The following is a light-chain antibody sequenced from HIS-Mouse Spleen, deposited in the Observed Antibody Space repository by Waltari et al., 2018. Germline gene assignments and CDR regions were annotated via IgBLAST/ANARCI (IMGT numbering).Light chain of an antibody. V-gene: IGLV1-47*01. CDR2: RNN. Sequence: QSVLTQPPSASGTPGQRVTISFSGSSSNLGSNYVYWYQQLPGTAPKLLIYRNNQRPSGVPDRFSGSKSGTSASLAISGLRSEDEADYYCAAWDDSLSGPVFGGGTKLTVL. J-gene: IGLJ3*02. CDR3: AAWDDSLSGPV. CDR1: SSNLGSNY.